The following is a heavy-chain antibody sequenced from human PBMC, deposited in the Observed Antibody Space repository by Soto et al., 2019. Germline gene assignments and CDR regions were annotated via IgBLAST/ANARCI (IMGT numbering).Heavy chain of an antibody. Sequence: PSETLSHTSTVSGGYIISYYWSWIRQPTGKGLEWIGYSYYSGSTNYNPSLKSRVTMSVDTSKKQFSLKLSSVTAADTAVYYCARSYRDSYEHWGQGTLVTVSS. D-gene: IGHD4-17*01. CDR1: GGYIISYY. CDR2: SYYSGST. V-gene: IGHV4-59*12. J-gene: IGHJ1*01. CDR3: ARSYRDSYEH.